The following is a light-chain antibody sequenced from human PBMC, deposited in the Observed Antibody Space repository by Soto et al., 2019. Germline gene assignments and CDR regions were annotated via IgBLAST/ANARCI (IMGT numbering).Light chain of an antibody. CDR2: EVS. V-gene: IGLV2-14*01. Sequence: QSVLTQPASVSGSHGQSITISCTGTSSDVGGYKYVSWYQQHPGKVPKLMIYEVSNRPSGVSNRFSGSKSGNTASLSISGLQAEDEAEYYCSSYTRSTTINVLFGGGTKVPVL. CDR1: SSDVGGYKY. CDR3: SSYTRSTTINVL. J-gene: IGLJ2*01.